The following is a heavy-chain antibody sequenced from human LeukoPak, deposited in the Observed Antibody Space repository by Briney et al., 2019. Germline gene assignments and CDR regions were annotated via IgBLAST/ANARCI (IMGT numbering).Heavy chain of an antibody. V-gene: IGHV4-59*01. CDR3: ARRGVVTGYFDY. CDR1: GGSISSYY. Sequence: PSETLSLTCTVSGGSISSYYWSWIRQPPGKGLEWIGYIYYSGSTNYNPSLKRRVTISVDTSKNQFSLKLSSVTAADTAVYYCARRGVVTGYFDYWGQGTLVTVSS. CDR2: IYYSGST. J-gene: IGHJ4*02. D-gene: IGHD5-18*01.